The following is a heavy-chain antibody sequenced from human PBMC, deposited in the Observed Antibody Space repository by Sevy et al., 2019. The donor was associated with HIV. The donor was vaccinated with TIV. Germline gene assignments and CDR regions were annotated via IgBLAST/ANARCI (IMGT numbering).Heavy chain of an antibody. CDR3: ARDAAVASTLYYFDF. J-gene: IGHJ4*02. V-gene: IGHV3-48*02. D-gene: IGHD6-19*01. CDR2: ISTSSSTI. CDR1: GFSFSTYS. Sequence: GESLKISCAASGFSFSTYSMNWVRQAPGKGLEWVSYISTSSSTIHYADSVKGRFTISRDNAKRSLYLQMNSLRDEDTAVYYCARDAAVASTLYYFDFWGQGTLVTVSS.